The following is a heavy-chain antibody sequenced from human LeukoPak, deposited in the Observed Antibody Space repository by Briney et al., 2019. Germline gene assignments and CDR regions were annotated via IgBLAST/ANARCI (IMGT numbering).Heavy chain of an antibody. Sequence: SETLSLTCTVSGGSISSSSYYWGWIRQPPGKGLEWIGSIYYSGSTYYNPSLKSRVTISVDTSKNQFSLKLSSVTAADTAVYYCARHVYSSGSGWFDPWGQGTLVTVSS. CDR1: GGSISSSSYY. CDR2: IYYSGST. J-gene: IGHJ5*02. D-gene: IGHD6-19*01. CDR3: ARHVYSSGSGWFDP. V-gene: IGHV4-39*01.